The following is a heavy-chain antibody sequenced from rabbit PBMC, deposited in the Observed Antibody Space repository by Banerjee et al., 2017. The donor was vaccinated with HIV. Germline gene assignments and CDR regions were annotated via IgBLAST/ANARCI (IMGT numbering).Heavy chain of an antibody. CDR3: ARDAASSFSSYGMDL. Sequence: QEQLVESGGGLVKPGTSLTLTCIASGVSFSGSSYMCWVRQVPGKGLEWIACIDSGSSGFTYFANWAKGRFTISKTASTTVTLHMTSLTAADTATYFCARDAASSFSSYGMDLRGPGTLVTVS. D-gene: IGHD8-1*01. CDR2: IDSGSSGFT. CDR1: GVSFSGSSY. V-gene: IGHV1S45*01. J-gene: IGHJ6*01.